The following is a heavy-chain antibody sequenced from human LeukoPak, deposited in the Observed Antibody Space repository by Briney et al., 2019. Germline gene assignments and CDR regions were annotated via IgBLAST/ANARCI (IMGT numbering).Heavy chain of an antibody. CDR1: GGSISSYY. CDR3: ARERIVVVPAAMRWFDP. V-gene: IGHV4-59*12. D-gene: IGHD2-2*01. CDR2: IYYSGST. J-gene: IGHJ5*02. Sequence: SETLSLTCTVSGGSISSYYWSWIRQPPGKGLEWIGYIYYSGSTNYNPSLKSRVTISVDTSKNQFSLKLSSVTAADTAVYYCARERIVVVPAAMRWFDPWGQGTLVTVSS.